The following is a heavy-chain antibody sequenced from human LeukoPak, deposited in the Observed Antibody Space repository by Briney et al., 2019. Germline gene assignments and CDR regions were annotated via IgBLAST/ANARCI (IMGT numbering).Heavy chain of an antibody. D-gene: IGHD3-3*01. J-gene: IGHJ4*02. CDR2: INHSGST. CDR1: GGSFSGYY. Sequence: PSETLSLTCAVYGGSFSGYYWSWIRQPPGKGLEWIGEINHSGSTNYNPSLKSRVTISVDTSKNQFSLKLSSVTAADTAVYYCARDQHFTIFGVVQPNYFDYWGQGTLVTVSS. V-gene: IGHV4-34*01. CDR3: ARDQHFTIFGVVQPNYFDY.